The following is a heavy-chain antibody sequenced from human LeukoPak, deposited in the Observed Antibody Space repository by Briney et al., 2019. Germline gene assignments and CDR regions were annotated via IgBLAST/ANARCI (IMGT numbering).Heavy chain of an antibody. CDR3: ARGRRTYCSSTSCSPFDY. V-gene: IGHV4-34*01. Sequence: SETLSLTCAVYGGSFSGYYWSGIRQPPGKGLEWIGEINHSGSTNYNPSLKSRVTISVDTSKHQFSLKLSSVTAADTAVYYCARGRRTYCSSTSCSPFDYWGQGTLVTVSS. D-gene: IGHD2-2*01. J-gene: IGHJ4*02. CDR1: GGSFSGYY. CDR2: INHSGST.